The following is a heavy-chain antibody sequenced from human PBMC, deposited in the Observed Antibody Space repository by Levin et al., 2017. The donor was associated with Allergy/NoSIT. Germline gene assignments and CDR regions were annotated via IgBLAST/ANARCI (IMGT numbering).Heavy chain of an antibody. CDR3: ARSGGSGSYLGWFDP. V-gene: IGHV3-13*04. J-gene: IGHJ5*02. Sequence: GESLKISCAASGFTFSSYDMHWVRQATGKGLEWVSAIGTAGDTYYPGSVKGRFTISRENAKNSLYLQMNSLRAGDTAVYYCARSGGSGSYLGWFDPWGQGTLVTVSS. D-gene: IGHD3-10*01. CDR1: GFTFSSYD. CDR2: IGTAGDT.